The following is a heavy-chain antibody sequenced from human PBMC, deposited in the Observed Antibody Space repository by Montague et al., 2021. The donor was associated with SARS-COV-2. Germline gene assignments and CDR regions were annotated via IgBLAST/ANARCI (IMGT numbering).Heavy chain of an antibody. D-gene: IGHD2-21*01. CDR3: ARDRDWDDWCGMDV. CDR2: ISSSGGGSTK. J-gene: IGHJ6*02. Sequence: SLRLSCAASGFIFSSYEMNWVRQAPGKGLEWISYISSSGGGSTKHYTDSVKGRFTISRDNAKNSLYLQMNRLRVEDTAIYYCARDRDWDDWCGMDVWGQGTTGTVSS. CDR1: GFIFSSYE. V-gene: IGHV3-48*03.